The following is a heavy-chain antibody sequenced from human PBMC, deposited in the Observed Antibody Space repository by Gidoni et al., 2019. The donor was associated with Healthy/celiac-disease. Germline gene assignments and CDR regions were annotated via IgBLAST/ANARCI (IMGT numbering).Heavy chain of an antibody. Sequence: QVQLQESGPGLVKPSQTLSLPRTFSGGSISMGGYYWSWIRQHPGKGLEWIGYIYYSGSTYYNPSLKSRVTISVDTSKNQFSLKLSSVTAADTAVYYCASPTVTTGGGMDVWGQGTTVTVSS. V-gene: IGHV4-31*03. CDR3: ASPTVTTGGGMDV. J-gene: IGHJ6*02. CDR1: GGSISMGGYY. CDR2: IYYSGST. D-gene: IGHD4-17*01.